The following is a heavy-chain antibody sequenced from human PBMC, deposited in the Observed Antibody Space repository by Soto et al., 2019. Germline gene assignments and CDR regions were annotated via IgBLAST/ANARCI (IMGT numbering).Heavy chain of an antibody. V-gene: IGHV3-23*01. J-gene: IGHJ6*03. CDR1: GFTFSSYA. D-gene: IGHD1-1*01. CDR2: ISGSGGST. Sequence: PGGSLRLSCAASGFTFSSYAMSWVRQAPGKGLEWVSAISGSGGSTYYADSVKGRFTISRDNSKNTLYLQMNSLRAEETAVYYCARGRGAGTWILGYYYMDVWGKGTTVTVSS. CDR3: ARGRGAGTWILGYYYMDV.